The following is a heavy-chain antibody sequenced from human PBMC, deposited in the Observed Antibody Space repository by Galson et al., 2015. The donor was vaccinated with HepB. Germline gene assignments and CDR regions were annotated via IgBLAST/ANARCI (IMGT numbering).Heavy chain of an antibody. D-gene: IGHD3-10*01. CDR2: ISSSGTTV. CDR1: GFTFSDYY. J-gene: IGHJ4*02. Sequence: SLRLSCAASGFTFSDYYMSWIRQAPGKGLEWVSYISSSGTTVYYADSVKGRFTISRDNAKTSLFLQMSSLRAEDTAVYYCARGILYFYGSGSFDYWGQGTLVTVSS. V-gene: IGHV3-11*01. CDR3: ARGILYFYGSGSFDY.